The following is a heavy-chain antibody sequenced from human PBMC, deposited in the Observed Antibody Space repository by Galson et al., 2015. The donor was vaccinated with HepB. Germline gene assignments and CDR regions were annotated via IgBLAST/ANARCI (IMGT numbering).Heavy chain of an antibody. V-gene: IGHV1-69*13. Sequence: SVKVSCKASGGTFSSYAISWVRQAPGQGLEWMGGIIPIFGTANYAQKFQGRVTITADESTSTAYMELSSLRSEDTAVYYCASINLHVDTAMVSKFSGGIEPPPIYYYYGMDVWGQGTTVTVSS. J-gene: IGHJ6*02. CDR3: ASINLHVDTAMVSKFSGGIEPPPIYYYYGMDV. D-gene: IGHD5-18*01. CDR2: IIPIFGTA. CDR1: GGTFSSYA.